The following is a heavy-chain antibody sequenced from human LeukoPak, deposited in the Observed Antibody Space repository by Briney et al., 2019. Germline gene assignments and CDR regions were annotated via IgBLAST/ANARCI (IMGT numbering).Heavy chain of an antibody. V-gene: IGHV4-34*01. CDR2: TNHSGST. CDR1: GGSFSGYY. J-gene: IGHJ6*02. D-gene: IGHD3-22*01. Sequence: SETLSLTCAVYGGSFSGYYWSWIRQPPGKGLEWIGETNHSGSTNYNPSLKSRVTISVDTSKNQFSLKLSSVTAADTAVYYCARGLHYYDSSGYPTYYYYGMDVWGQGTTVTVSS. CDR3: ARGLHYYDSSGYPTYYYYGMDV.